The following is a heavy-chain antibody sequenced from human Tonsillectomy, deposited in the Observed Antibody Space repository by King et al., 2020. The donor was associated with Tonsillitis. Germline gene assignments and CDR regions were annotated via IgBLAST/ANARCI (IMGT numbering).Heavy chain of an antibody. CDR3: ARFGELTLAFDI. J-gene: IGHJ3*02. CDR2: ISWNSGSI. Sequence: VQLVESGGGLAQPGRSLRLSCAASGFTFDDYAMHWVRQAPGKGLEWVSGISWNSGSIGYADSVKGRFTISRDNAKNSLYLQMNSLRAEDTALYYCARFGELTLAFDIWGQGTMVTVSS. D-gene: IGHD3-10*01. V-gene: IGHV3-9*01. CDR1: GFTFDDYA.